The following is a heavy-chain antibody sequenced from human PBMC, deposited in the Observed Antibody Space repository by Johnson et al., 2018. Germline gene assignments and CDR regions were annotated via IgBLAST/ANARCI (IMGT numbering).Heavy chain of an antibody. J-gene: IGHJ3*02. D-gene: IGHD5-24*01. CDR3: ARDGEERWLQFGGAFDI. CDR1: GFTFRNYG. CDR2: ISYDGSNK. Sequence: QVQLVESGGGVVQPGRSLRLSCAASGFTFRNYGMHWVRQAPGKGLEWVAIISYDGSNKYYADSVKGRFTISRDNSKNTLYLQMNSLRAEDTAVYYCARDGEERWLQFGGAFDIWGQGTMVTVSS. V-gene: IGHV3-30*03.